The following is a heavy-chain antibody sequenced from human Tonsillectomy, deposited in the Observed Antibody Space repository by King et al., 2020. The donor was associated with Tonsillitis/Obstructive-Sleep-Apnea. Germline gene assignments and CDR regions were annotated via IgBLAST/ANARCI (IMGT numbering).Heavy chain of an antibody. Sequence: VTLKESGPALVKPTQTLTLTCTFSGFSLSTSGMSVSWIRQPPGKALDWLARIDWDDDKYYSTSLKTRLTISKDTSKNQVVLTMTNMDPVDTATYYCARLQPRGYTYGPDDAFDIWGQGTMVTVSS. J-gene: IGHJ3*02. V-gene: IGHV2-70*11. D-gene: IGHD5-18*01. CDR1: GFSLSTSGMS. CDR3: ARLQPRGYTYGPDDAFDI. CDR2: IDWDDDK.